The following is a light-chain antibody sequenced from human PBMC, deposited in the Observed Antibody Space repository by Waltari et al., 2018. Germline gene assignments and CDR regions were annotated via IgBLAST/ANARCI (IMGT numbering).Light chain of an antibody. CDR3: HQRSNSPT. CDR1: QSVSSY. V-gene: IGKV3-11*01. CDR2: EAS. J-gene: IGKJ4*01. Sequence: EIVLTQSPATLSLSPGERATLSCRASQSVSSYLTWFQQKPGQAPRLLIYEASNRATGIPARFSGSGSGTDFTLTISSLEPEDFAVYYCHQRSNSPTFGGGTKVEIK.